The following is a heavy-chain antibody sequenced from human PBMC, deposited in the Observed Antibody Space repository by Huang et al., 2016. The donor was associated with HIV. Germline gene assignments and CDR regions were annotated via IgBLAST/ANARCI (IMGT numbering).Heavy chain of an antibody. D-gene: IGHD1-1*01. CDR3: ARERMMSWLDDHDAFDI. J-gene: IGHJ3*02. V-gene: IGHV4-34*01. Sequence: QVQLQQWGAGLLKPSETLSLTCAVYGGSFSGSYWSWIRQSPGKGREWIGEINHSGSTNYNPSLKSRLTISVDTSKNQFSLKLSSVTAADTAVYYCARERMMSWLDDHDAFDIWGQGTMVTVSS. CDR2: INHSGST. CDR1: GGSFSGSY.